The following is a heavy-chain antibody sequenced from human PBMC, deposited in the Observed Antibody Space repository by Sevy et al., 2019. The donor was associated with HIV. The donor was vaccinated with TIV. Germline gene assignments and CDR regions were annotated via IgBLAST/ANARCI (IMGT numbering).Heavy chain of an antibody. CDR3: AKRREGTGYYFDY. J-gene: IGHJ4*02. CDR2: ISGSGGST. V-gene: IGHV3-23*01. D-gene: IGHD1-26*01. Sequence: GGSLRLSCAASGFTFSSYAMNWVRQAPGKGLEWVSAISGSGGSTYYADSVKGRFTISRDNSKNTLYLQMNSLRAEDTAVYYSAKRREGTGYYFDYWGQGTLVTVSS. CDR1: GFTFSSYA.